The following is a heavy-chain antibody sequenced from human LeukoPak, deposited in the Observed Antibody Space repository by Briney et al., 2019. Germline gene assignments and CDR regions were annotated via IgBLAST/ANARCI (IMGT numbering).Heavy chain of an antibody. CDR3: ARARMVAANPLPGH. J-gene: IGHJ4*02. CDR1: GFTFNIYA. D-gene: IGHD2-15*01. Sequence: EGSLRLSCAASGFTFNIYAMSWVRQAPGKGLEWVSGINWNGGSTGYADSVKGRFTISRDNAKNSLYLQMNSLRAEDTALYYCARARMVAANPLPGHWGQGTLVSVSS. V-gene: IGHV3-20*04. CDR2: INWNGGST.